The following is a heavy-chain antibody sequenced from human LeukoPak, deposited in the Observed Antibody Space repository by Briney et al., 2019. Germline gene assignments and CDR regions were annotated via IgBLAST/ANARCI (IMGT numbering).Heavy chain of an antibody. D-gene: IGHD3-22*01. V-gene: IGHV3-30*18. Sequence: AGGSLRLSCAASGFTFSTYGMHWVRQAPGKGLEWVAVISYDGSNKYYVDSVKGRFTIYRDNSNNTLYLQMNSLTAEDTAVYYCAKAKEYYGSGYYGSWGQGALVTVSS. CDR1: GFTFSTYG. CDR2: ISYDGSNK. CDR3: AKAKEYYGSGYYGS. J-gene: IGHJ5*02.